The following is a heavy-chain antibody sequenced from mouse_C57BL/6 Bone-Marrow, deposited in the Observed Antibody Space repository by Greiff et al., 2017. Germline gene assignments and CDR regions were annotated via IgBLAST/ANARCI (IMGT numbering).Heavy chain of an antibody. CDR1: GYTFTSYW. CDR2: IHPSDSDT. V-gene: IGHV1-74*01. J-gene: IGHJ3*01. Sequence: QVHVKQPGAELVKPGASVKVSCKASGYTFTSYWMHWVKQRPGQGLEWIGRIHPSDSDTNYNQKFKGKATLTVDKSSSTAYMQLSSLTSEDSAVYYCAMSGRGYSSFAYWGQGTLVTVSA. CDR3: AMSGRGYSSFAY. D-gene: IGHD2-5*01.